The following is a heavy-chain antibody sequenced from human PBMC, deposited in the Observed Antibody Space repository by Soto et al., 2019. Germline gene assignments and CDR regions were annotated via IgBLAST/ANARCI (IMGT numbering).Heavy chain of an antibody. V-gene: IGHV3-33*01. CDR3: ARDTGLGELYYYYMDV. Sequence: GGSLRLSCAASGFTFSSYGMHWVRQAPGKGLEWVAVIWYDGSNKYYADSVKGRFTISRDNSKNTLYLQMNSLRAEDTAVYYCARDTGLGELYYYYMDVWGKGTTVTVSS. CDR2: IWYDGSNK. D-gene: IGHD3-10*01. J-gene: IGHJ6*03. CDR1: GFTFSSYG.